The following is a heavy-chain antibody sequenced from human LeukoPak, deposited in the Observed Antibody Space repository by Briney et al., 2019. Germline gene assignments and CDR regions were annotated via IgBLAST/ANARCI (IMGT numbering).Heavy chain of an antibody. CDR1: GGTFTPLA. V-gene: IGHV1-69*11. Sequence: GASVKVSCTASGGTFTPLAINWVRQAPGQGLEWMGRIIPIVGQTNYALKFQGRVTITADESTNTAYMDLSGLRSEDTAVYYCARVRGSGGLDIWGQGTLVTVSS. CDR3: ARVRGSGGLDI. J-gene: IGHJ3*02. D-gene: IGHD3-10*01. CDR2: IIPIVGQT.